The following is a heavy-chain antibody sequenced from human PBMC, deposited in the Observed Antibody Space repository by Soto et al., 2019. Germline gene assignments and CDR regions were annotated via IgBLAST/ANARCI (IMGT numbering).Heavy chain of an antibody. D-gene: IGHD1-20*01. J-gene: IGHJ3*02. Sequence: GGSLRLSCAASGFTFDDYAMHWVRQAPGKGLEWVSGISWNSGSIGYADSVKGRFTISRDNAKNSLYLQMNSLRAEDTALYYCAKGGHNWNLNAFDIWGQGTMVTVSS. CDR3: AKGGHNWNLNAFDI. V-gene: IGHV3-9*01. CDR1: GFTFDDYA. CDR2: ISWNSGSI.